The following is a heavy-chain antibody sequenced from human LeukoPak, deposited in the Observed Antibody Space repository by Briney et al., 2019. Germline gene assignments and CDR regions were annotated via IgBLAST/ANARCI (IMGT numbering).Heavy chain of an antibody. V-gene: IGHV4-59*01. CDR2: IFYTGFT. D-gene: IGHD4-23*01. Sequence: PSETLSLTCTVSDGSISDSYWSWIRQSPGKGLERIGYIFYTGFTHYNPSLESRVTISVDTSKKHFSLRLKSVTAADTAVYYCARDANGGNSWGWFDPWGQGTLVTVSS. J-gene: IGHJ5*02. CDR3: ARDANGGNSWGWFDP. CDR1: DGSISDSY.